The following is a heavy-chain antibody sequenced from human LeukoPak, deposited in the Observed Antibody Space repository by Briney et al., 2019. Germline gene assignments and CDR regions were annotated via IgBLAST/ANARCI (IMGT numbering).Heavy chain of an antibody. CDR1: GFSFSSHW. Sequence: GGSLRLSCAASGFSFSSHWMSWVRQAPGKGLEWVANIKEDGSQQYYVDSVRGRFAISRDNAKNSLYLEMNSLRAEDTAVYYCARDPSFTPPVFDYWGQGTLVTVSS. CDR2: IKEDGSQQ. CDR3: ARDPSFTPPVFDY. D-gene: IGHD3-16*02. V-gene: IGHV3-7*01. J-gene: IGHJ4*02.